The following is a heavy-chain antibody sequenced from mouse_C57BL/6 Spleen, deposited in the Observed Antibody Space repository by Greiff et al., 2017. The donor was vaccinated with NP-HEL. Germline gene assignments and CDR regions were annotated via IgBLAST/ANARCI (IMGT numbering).Heavy chain of an antibody. CDR3: ARHEDYYGSSSYFDY. V-gene: IGHV5-6*01. CDR1: GFTFSSYG. Sequence: EVQLVQSGGDLVKPGGSLKLSCAASGFTFSSYGMSWVRQTPDKRLEWVATISSGGSYTYYPESVKGRYTISRDNAKNTLYLQMSSLKSEDTAMYYCARHEDYYGSSSYFDYWGQGTTRTVSS. CDR2: ISSGGSYT. D-gene: IGHD1-1*01. J-gene: IGHJ2*01.